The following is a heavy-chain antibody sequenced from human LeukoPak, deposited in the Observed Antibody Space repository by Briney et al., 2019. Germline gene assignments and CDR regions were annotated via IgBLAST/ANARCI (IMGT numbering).Heavy chain of an antibody. V-gene: IGHV4-59*12. Sequence: SETLSLTCTVSGGSISSYYWSWIRQPPGKGLEWIGYIYYSGSTNYNPSLKSRVTISVDTSKNQFSLKLSSVTAADTAVYYCASSVSGYCSSTSCAFDIWGQGTMVTVSS. D-gene: IGHD2-2*01. CDR3: ASSVSGYCSSTSCAFDI. CDR1: GGSISSYY. CDR2: IYYSGST. J-gene: IGHJ3*02.